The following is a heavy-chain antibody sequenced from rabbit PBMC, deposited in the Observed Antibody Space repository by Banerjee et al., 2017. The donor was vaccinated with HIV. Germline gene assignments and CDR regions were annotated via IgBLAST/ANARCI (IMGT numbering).Heavy chain of an antibody. Sequence: QSLEESGGDLVKPGASLTLTCTASGFSFSSSYYMCWVRQAPGKGLEWIACIYTGSSDITYYATWAKGRFTISKASWTTVTLQMTSLTAADTASYFCARDLAGVIGWNFNLWGQGTLVT. CDR1: GFSFSSSYY. CDR2: IYTGSSDIT. V-gene: IGHV1S40*01. J-gene: IGHJ4*01. CDR3: ARDLAGVIGWNFNL. D-gene: IGHD4-1*01.